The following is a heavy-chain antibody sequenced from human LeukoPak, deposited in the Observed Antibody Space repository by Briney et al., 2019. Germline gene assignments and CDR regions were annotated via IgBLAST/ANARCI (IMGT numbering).Heavy chain of an antibody. V-gene: IGHV5-51*01. Sequence: GESLKISCKGSGYSFTSYWIGRVRQMPGKGLEWMGIIYPGYSDTRYSPSFQGQVTISADKSISTAYLPWISLQASDTAMFYCARHGIPSNLGTTYYLYYLEVWGKGTRVSVSS. CDR1: GYSFTSYW. J-gene: IGHJ6*03. CDR2: IYPGYSDT. D-gene: IGHD4-11*01. CDR3: ARHGIPSNLGTTYYLYYLEV.